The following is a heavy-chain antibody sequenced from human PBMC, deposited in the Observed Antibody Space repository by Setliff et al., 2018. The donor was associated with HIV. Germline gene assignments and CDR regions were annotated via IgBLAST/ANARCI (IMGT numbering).Heavy chain of an antibody. CDR2: VNQNGGSR. J-gene: IGHJ4*02. V-gene: IGHV3-7*03. CDR1: GFSFSSYW. Sequence: GGSLRLSCAGSGFSFSSYWMTRVRQAPGKGLEWVANVNQNGGSRKYVDSGKGRFTISRDNTKNSLYLQMNGLRAEDTAMYYCVRDGYNNGDLDHWGQGTRVTVGS. D-gene: IGHD5-12*01. CDR3: VRDGYNNGDLDH.